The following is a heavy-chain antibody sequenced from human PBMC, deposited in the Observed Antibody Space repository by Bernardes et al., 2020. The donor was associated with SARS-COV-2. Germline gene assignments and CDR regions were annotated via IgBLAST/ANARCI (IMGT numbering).Heavy chain of an antibody. V-gene: IGHV4-59*01. CDR3: ARATGYSSGWYISGGVFSCYYYGMDV. D-gene: IGHD6-19*01. J-gene: IGHJ6*02. CDR2: TYYSGST. Sequence: SETLSLTCPVSGGSIIIYYWSWIRQPPGKVLEWIGSTYYSGSTNYNPSPKSRVTIAVNTSKNQCSMKLISVTAADTAVYYCARATGYSSGWYISGGVFSCYYYGMDVRGQGTTVTGSS. CDR1: GGSIIIYY.